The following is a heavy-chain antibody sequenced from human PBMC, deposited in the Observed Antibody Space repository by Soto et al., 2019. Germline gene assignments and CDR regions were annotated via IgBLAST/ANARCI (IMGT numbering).Heavy chain of an antibody. Sequence: PSETLSLTCTVSGGSISSSYYWSWIRQPPGKGLEWIGYIYYSGSTNYNPSLKSRVTISVDTSKNQFSLKLNSVTAADTAVYYCARVSYDFWSGYYYYYYMDVWGKGTTVTVSS. CDR1: GGSISSSYY. V-gene: IGHV4-61*01. J-gene: IGHJ6*03. D-gene: IGHD3-3*01. CDR3: ARVSYDFWSGYYYYYYMDV. CDR2: IYYSGST.